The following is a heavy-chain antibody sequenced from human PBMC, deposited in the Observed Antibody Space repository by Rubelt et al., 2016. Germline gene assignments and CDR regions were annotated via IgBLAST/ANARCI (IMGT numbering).Heavy chain of an antibody. CDR2: ISYDGSNK. CDR1: GFTFSSYG. D-gene: IGHD4-23*01. CDR3: AREGDYGGPAHYYYYGMDV. J-gene: IGHJ6*02. V-gene: IGHV3-30*03. Sequence: GGVVQPGRSLRLSCAASGFTFSSYGMHWVRQAPGKGLEWVAVISYDGSNKYYADSVKGRFTISRDNPKNTLYLQMNSLRAEDTAVYYCAREGDYGGPAHYYYYGMDVWGQGTTVTVSS.